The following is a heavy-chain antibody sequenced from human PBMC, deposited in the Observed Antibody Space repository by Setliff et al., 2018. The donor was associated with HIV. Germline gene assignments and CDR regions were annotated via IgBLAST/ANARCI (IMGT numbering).Heavy chain of an antibody. V-gene: IGHV3-21*01. Sequence: GGSLRLSCAASGFTFSSDSMNWARQAPGKGLEWVSSISRSSGYICHADSIKGRFTISRDNVKNSLYLQMNSLRAEDTAVYYCARDRYSGSSTDYWGQGTLVTVSS. D-gene: IGHD1-26*01. CDR1: GFTFSSDS. J-gene: IGHJ4*02. CDR2: ISRSSGYI. CDR3: ARDRYSGSSTDY.